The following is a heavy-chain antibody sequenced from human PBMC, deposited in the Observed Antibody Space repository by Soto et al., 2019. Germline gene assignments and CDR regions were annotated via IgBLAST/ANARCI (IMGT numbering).Heavy chain of an antibody. J-gene: IGHJ3*02. Sequence: GGSLRLSCAASGFTFSSYWMHWVRQAPGKGLVWVSRINSDGSSTSYADSVKGRFTISRDNAKNTLYLQMNSLRAEDTAVYYCARAGDAAMLLGAFDIWGQGTMVTVSS. D-gene: IGHD2-2*01. CDR2: INSDGSST. CDR1: GFTFSSYW. V-gene: IGHV3-74*01. CDR3: ARAGDAAMLLGAFDI.